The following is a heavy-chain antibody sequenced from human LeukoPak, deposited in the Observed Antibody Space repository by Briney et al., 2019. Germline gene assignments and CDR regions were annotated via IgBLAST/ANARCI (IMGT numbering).Heavy chain of an antibody. CDR2: INHSGST. D-gene: IGHD3-3*01. CDR1: GGSFSGYY. CDR3: ARKNRYYDFWSGTKRAYAFDI. Sequence: SETLSLTCAVYGGSFSGYYWSWIRQPPGKGLEWIGEINHSGSTNYNPYLKSRVTISVDTSKNQFSLKLSSVPAADTAVYYCARKNRYYDFWSGTKRAYAFDIWGQGTMVTVSS. V-gene: IGHV4-34*01. J-gene: IGHJ3*02.